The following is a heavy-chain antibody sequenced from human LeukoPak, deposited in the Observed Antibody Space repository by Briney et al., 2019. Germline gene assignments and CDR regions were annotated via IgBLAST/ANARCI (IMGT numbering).Heavy chain of an antibody. CDR2: ISYDGSNK. J-gene: IGHJ4*02. Sequence: GGSLRLSCAASGFTFSSYAMHWVRQAPGKGLEWVAVISYDGSNKYYADSVKGRFTISRDNSKNTLYLQMNSLRAEDTAVYNCATLVGASVNYHDYWGQGTLVTVSS. D-gene: IGHD1-26*01. V-gene: IGHV3-30-3*01. CDR3: ATLVGASVNYHDY. CDR1: GFTFSSYA.